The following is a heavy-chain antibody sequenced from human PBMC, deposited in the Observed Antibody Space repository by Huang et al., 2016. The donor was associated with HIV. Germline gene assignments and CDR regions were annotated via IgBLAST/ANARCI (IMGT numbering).Heavy chain of an antibody. CDR1: GFTFSSYW. CDR3: ARDGVMLDY. V-gene: IGHV3-74*01. Sequence: EVQLVESGGGLVQPGGSLRLSCAASGFTFSSYWMHWVRKAPGKGLVWVSRINRDGSSTSDADSVKGRFTISRDNAKNTLYLQMNSLRAEDTAVYYCARDGVMLDYWGQGTLVTVSS. J-gene: IGHJ4*02. CDR2: INRDGSST. D-gene: IGHD3-16*01.